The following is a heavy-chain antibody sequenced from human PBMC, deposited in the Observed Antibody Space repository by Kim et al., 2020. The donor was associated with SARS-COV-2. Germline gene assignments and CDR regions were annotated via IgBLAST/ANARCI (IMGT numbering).Heavy chain of an antibody. V-gene: IGHV3-33*01. CDR3: ARDGYSKLLGYGMDV. Sequence: GGSLRLSCAASGFTFSSYGMHWVRQAPGKGLEWVAVIWYDGSNKYYADSVKGRFTISRDNSKNTLYLQMNSLRAEDTAVYYCARDGYSKLLGYGMDVWGQGTTVTVSS. CDR2: IWYDGSNK. CDR1: GFTFSSYG. D-gene: IGHD6-13*01. J-gene: IGHJ6*02.